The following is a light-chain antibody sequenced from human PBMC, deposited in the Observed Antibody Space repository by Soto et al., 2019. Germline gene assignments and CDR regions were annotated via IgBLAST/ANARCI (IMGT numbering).Light chain of an antibody. J-gene: IGKJ1*01. CDR2: DAS. Sequence: DIQMTQAPSTLSASVLYRVSITCLASQSISSWLAWYQQKPGKAPKLLIYDASSLESGVPSRFSGSGSGTEFTLTISSLQPDDFATYYCQQYNSYSRAFGQGTKVDI. CDR3: QQYNSYSRA. CDR1: QSISSW. V-gene: IGKV1-5*01.